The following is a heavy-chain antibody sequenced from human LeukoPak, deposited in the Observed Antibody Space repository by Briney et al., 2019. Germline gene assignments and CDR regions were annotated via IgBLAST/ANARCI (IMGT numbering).Heavy chain of an antibody. CDR2: INSDGSST. Sequence: GGSLRLSCAASGFTFSNYWMHWVRQAPGKGLVWVSRINSDGSSTSYADSVKGRFTISRDNAKNTLYLQMNSLRAEDTAVYYCARGLDGVGATRSFDYWGQGTLVTVFS. J-gene: IGHJ4*02. D-gene: IGHD1-26*01. CDR1: GFTFSNYW. V-gene: IGHV3-74*01. CDR3: ARGLDGVGATRSFDY.